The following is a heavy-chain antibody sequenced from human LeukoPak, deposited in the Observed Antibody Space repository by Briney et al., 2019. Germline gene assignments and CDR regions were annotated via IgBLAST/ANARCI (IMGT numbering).Heavy chain of an antibody. Sequence: SETLSLTCSVSDGSINSYYWNWIRRPPGKGLEWIGYIYYNGNTNYSPSLKSRVTMSVDTSKNLFSLKVSSVTAADTAVYYCARGRSNYYGMGVWGQGTTVTVSS. J-gene: IGHJ6*02. CDR2: IYYNGNT. CDR3: ARGRSNYYGMGV. V-gene: IGHV4-59*01. CDR1: DGSINSYY. D-gene: IGHD1-26*01.